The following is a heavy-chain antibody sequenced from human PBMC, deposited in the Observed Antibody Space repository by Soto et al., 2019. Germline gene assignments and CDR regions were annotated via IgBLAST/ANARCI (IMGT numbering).Heavy chain of an antibody. CDR1: GYTFTSYY. CDR3: SRDILITFGGLRWGWFDP. D-gene: IGHD3-16*01. J-gene: IGHJ5*02. V-gene: IGHV1-46*01. Sequence: QVQLVQSGAEVKKPGASVKVSCKASGYTFTSYYMHWVRQAPGQGLEWMGIINPSGGSTSYAQKFQGRVTMTRETSTSTVYMELSSLRSEDTAVYYCSRDILITFGGLRWGWFDPWGQGTLVTVSS. CDR2: INPSGGST.